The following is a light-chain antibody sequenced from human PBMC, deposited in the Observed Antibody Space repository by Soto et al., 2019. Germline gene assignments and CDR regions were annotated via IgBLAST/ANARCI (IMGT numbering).Light chain of an antibody. V-gene: IGLV1-44*01. J-gene: IGLJ3*02. CDR3: SSYTSSGTLV. Sequence: QSVLTQPPSVSGTPGQRVIISCSGSNSNIGSNAVHWYQQLPGAAPKLLIDDDNQRPSGVPDRFSGSKSGNTASLTISGLQAEDEADYYCSSYTSSGTLVFGGGTKVTVL. CDR1: NSNIGSNA. CDR2: DDN.